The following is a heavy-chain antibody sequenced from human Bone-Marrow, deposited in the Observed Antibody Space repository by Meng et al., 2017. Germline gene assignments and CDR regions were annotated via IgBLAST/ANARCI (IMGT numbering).Heavy chain of an antibody. D-gene: IGHD1-26*01. CDR3: ARTAYSIVGATLYYYYYGMDV. CDR1: GFTFSSYW. J-gene: IGHJ6*02. V-gene: IGHV3-7*01. Sequence: GGSLRLSCAASGFTFSSYWMSWVRQAPGKGLEWVANITQDGSEKYYVDSVKGRFTISRDNAKNSLYLQMNSLRAEDTAVYYCARTAYSIVGATLYYYYYGMDVWGQGTTVTVSS. CDR2: ITQDGSEK.